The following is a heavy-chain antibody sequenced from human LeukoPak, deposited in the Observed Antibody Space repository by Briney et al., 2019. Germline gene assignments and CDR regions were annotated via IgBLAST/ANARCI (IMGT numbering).Heavy chain of an antibody. V-gene: IGHV3-23*01. D-gene: IGHD3-10*01. CDR3: AKGQWFGESSRGMDV. Sequence: GGSLRLSCAASGFTFSSYAMSWVRQAPGKGLEWVSAISGSGGSTYYADSVKGRFTISRDDSKNTLYLQMNSLRAEDTAVYYCAKGQWFGESSRGMDVWGQGTTVTVSS. CDR1: GFTFSSYA. CDR2: ISGSGGST. J-gene: IGHJ6*02.